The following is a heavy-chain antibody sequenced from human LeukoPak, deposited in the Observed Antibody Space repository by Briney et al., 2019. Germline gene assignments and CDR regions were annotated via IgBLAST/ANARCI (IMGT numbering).Heavy chain of an antibody. Sequence: SETPSLTCAVSGYSISSGYYWGWIRQPPGKGLEWIGSIYHSGSTYYNPSLKSRVTISVDTSKNQFSLKLSSVTAADTAVYYCARRSSSSAGYYYYYYYMDVWGKGTTVTVSS. CDR3: ARRSSSSAGYYYYYYYMDV. V-gene: IGHV4-38-2*01. D-gene: IGHD6-6*01. J-gene: IGHJ6*03. CDR2: IYHSGST. CDR1: GYSISSGYY.